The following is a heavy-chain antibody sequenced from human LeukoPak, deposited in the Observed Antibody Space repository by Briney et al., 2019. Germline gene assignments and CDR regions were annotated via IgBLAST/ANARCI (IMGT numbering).Heavy chain of an antibody. J-gene: IGHJ3*02. CDR2: ISYDGSNK. CDR1: GFTFSSSA. Sequence: GGSLRLSCAASGFTFSSSAMSWVRQAPGKGLEWVAVISYDGSNKYYADSVKGRFTISRDNSKNTLYLQMNSLRAEDTAVYYCASNRVGGWSNDAFDIWGQGTMVTVSS. V-gene: IGHV3-30-3*01. D-gene: IGHD1-14*01. CDR3: ASNRVGGWSNDAFDI.